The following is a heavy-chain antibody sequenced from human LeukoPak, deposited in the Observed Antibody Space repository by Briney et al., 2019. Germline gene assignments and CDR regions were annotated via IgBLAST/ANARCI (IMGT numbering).Heavy chain of an antibody. J-gene: IGHJ5*02. Sequence: GESLKISCKGSGYSFTSYWIGWVRQMPGKGLEWTGIIYPGDSDTRYSPSFQGQVTISADKSISTAYLQWSSLKASDTAMYYCAGTKLRYFDWLPLDNWFDPWGQGTLVTVSS. CDR1: GYSFTSYW. CDR3: AGTKLRYFDWLPLDNWFDP. CDR2: IYPGDSDT. D-gene: IGHD3-9*01. V-gene: IGHV5-51*01.